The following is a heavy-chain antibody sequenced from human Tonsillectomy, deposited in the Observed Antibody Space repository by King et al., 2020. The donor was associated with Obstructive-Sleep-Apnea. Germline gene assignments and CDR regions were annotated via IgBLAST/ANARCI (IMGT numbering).Heavy chain of an antibody. CDR1: GGSITNYY. V-gene: IGHV4-59*08. CDR2: SYYSVMT. J-gene: IGHJ4*02. CDR3: ARWNEGFDY. D-gene: IGHD1-1*01. Sequence: MQLQESGPGLVRPSETLSLSCTVPGGSITNYYWVWIRQPPGKGLEWIGYSYYSVMTDYNPALRGRVTISVEPSKNPLSLMVTSVTAADSAEYFCARWNEGFDYWGQGTLVTVSS.